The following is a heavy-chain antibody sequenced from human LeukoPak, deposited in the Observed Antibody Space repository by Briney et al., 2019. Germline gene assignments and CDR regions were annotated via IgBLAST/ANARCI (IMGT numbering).Heavy chain of an antibody. V-gene: IGHV4-59*08. D-gene: IGHD1-1*01. CDR3: ARTTTYYYYGMDV. CDR1: GGFISSYY. Sequence: SETLSLTCTVSGGFISSYYWSWIRQPPGKGLEWIGYIYYSGSTNYNPSLKSRVTISEDTSKNQFSLMLSSVTAADPAVYYCARTTTYYYYGMDVWGQGTTVSVSS. CDR2: IYYSGST. J-gene: IGHJ6*02.